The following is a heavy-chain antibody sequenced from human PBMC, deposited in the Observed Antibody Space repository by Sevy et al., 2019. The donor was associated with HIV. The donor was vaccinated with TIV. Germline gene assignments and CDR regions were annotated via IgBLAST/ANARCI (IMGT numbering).Heavy chain of an antibody. Sequence: GGSLRLSCAASGFTFSDAAMHWVRQASGKGLEWLCRRRSKANPFATPYASPAKGRFTISRDDSKNTAYLHMSSLRTEDTAIYYCTFSSDYYTYGWDVWGQGTTVTVSS. V-gene: IGHV3-73*01. CDR3: TFSSDYYTYGWDV. CDR1: GFTFSDAA. J-gene: IGHJ6*02. D-gene: IGHD6-6*01. CDR2: RRSKANPFAT.